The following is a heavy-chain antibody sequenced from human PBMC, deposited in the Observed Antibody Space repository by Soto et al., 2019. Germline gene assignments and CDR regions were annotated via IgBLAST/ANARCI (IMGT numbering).Heavy chain of an antibody. D-gene: IGHD3-3*01. J-gene: IGHJ4*02. V-gene: IGHV5-51*01. Sequence: GESLKISCKASGYDFMNYWIAWVRQTPGRGLEWMGMIYPGDLDTRYRPSFQGQVTISADKSISSAYLQWSSLRASDTAMYYCARGGVSTRTFDYWGQGTPVTVSS. CDR2: IYPGDLDT. CDR1: GYDFMNYW. CDR3: ARGGVSTRTFDY.